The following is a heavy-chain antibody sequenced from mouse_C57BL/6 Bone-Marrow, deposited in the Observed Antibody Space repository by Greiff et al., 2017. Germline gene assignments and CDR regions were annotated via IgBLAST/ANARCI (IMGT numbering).Heavy chain of an antibody. Sequence: VKLVESGPVLVKPGASVKISCKASGYAFSSYWLNWVKQRPGKGLEWIGQISPGDGDTNYNGKFKGKATPTADKSSSPAYILLSSLTSADSAVYYRAREGDYDGAGDAVDYWGQGTTLTVSS. CDR2: ISPGDGDT. J-gene: IGHJ2*01. CDR3: AREGDYDGAGDAVDY. D-gene: IGHD2-4*01. V-gene: IGHV1-80*01. CDR1: GYAFSSYW.